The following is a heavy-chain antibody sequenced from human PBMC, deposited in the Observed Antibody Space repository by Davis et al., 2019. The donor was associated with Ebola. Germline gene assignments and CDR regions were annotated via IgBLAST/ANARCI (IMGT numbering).Heavy chain of an antibody. J-gene: IGHJ2*01. Sequence: GESLKISCAASGFTFSNYATTWVRQAPGKGLEWVSFISRSSNYIYYADSVKGRFTVSRDNAKNSLYLQMNSLRAEDTAVYYCVRDPALVVTGGGWFFGLWGRGTLVTVSS. CDR1: GFTFSNYA. CDR2: ISRSSNYI. V-gene: IGHV3-21*01. D-gene: IGHD2-21*02. CDR3: VRDPALVVTGGGWFFGL.